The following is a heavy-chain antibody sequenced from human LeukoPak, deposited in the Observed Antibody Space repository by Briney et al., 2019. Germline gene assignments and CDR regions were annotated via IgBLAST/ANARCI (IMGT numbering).Heavy chain of an antibody. Sequence: SETLSLTCGVYGGSFGGYYWNWLRQPPGKGLEWIGEINHSGNTNYNPSLKSRVTISVDASKNQFSLKLSSVTAADTAVYYCARGPGSGSYFAWFDPWGQGTLVTVSS. D-gene: IGHD3-10*01. CDR2: INHSGNT. CDR1: GGSFGGYY. CDR3: ARGPGSGSYFAWFDP. J-gene: IGHJ5*02. V-gene: IGHV4-34*01.